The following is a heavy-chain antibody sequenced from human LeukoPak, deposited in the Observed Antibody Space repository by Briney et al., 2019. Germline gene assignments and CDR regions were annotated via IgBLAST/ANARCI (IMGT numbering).Heavy chain of an antibody. CDR2: ISSSGSTI. V-gene: IGHV3-11*01. CDR1: GFTFSDYY. J-gene: IGHJ4*02. D-gene: IGHD5-24*01. CDR3: ARDPALIKMATIRLYYFDY. Sequence: GGSLRLSCAASGFTFSDYYMSWIRQAPGKGLEWVSYISSSGSTIYYADSVKGRFTISRDNAKNSLYLQMNSLRAEDTAVYYCARDPALIKMATIRLYYFDYWGQGTLVTVSS.